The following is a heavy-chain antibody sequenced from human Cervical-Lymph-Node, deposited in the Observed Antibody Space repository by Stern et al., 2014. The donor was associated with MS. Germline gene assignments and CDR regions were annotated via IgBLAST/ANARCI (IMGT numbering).Heavy chain of an antibody. V-gene: IGHV4-30-4*01. Sequence: QVQLQESGPGLVKHSQTLSLTCTVSGGSISSGDYYWSWIRQPPGKGLEWIGYIYYSGSTYYNPSLKSRVTISVDTSKNQFSLKLSSVTAADTAVYYCASANCSSTSCPNWFDPWGQGTLVTVSS. D-gene: IGHD2-2*01. CDR2: IYYSGST. J-gene: IGHJ5*02. CDR1: GGSISSGDYY. CDR3: ASANCSSTSCPNWFDP.